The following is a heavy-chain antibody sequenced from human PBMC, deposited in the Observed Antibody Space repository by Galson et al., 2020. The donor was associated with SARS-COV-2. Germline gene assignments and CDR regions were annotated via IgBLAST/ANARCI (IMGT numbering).Heavy chain of an antibody. D-gene: IGHD3-22*01. Sequence: GGSLRLSCVASGFTFSNYWMSWVRQAPGKGLEWVAHIKQDGSAKYYADSVKGRFTISRDNGKNSLYLQVNNLRAEDTAVYYCARDPSSYYDSSGYYVNDAFDIWGQGTMVTVSS. CDR3: ARDPSSYYDSSGYYVNDAFDI. CDR2: IKQDGSAK. CDR1: GFTFSNYW. J-gene: IGHJ3*02. V-gene: IGHV3-7*01.